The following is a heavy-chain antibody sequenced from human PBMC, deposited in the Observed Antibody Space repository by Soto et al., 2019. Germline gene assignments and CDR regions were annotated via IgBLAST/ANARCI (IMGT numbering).Heavy chain of an antibody. CDR3: TRARGRYFDWLLSWFDP. J-gene: IGHJ5*02. V-gene: IGHV3-49*05. CDR2: IRSKAYGGTT. CDR1: GFTFGDYA. Sequence: EVQLVESGGGLVKPGRSLRLSCTASGFTFGDYAMSWFRQAPGKGLEGVGFIRSKAYGGTTEYAASVKGRFTISRDDSKSIAYLQMNSLKTEDTAVYYCTRARGRYFDWLLSWFDPWGQGTLVTVSS. D-gene: IGHD3-9*01.